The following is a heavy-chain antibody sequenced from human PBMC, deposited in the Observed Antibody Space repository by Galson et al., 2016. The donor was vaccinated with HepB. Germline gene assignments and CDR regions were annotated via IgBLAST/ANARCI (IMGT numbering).Heavy chain of an antibody. D-gene: IGHD6-13*01. Sequence: SLRLSCAASGFTLGDYAMSWMRQAPGKGLEWVSSISSPTSYIYYADSVKGRFTISRDNAKNSLYLQMNSLRADDTAVYYCARGLVPDYWGQGTLVTVSS. CDR3: ARGLVPDY. V-gene: IGHV3-21*01. J-gene: IGHJ4*02. CDR1: GFTLGDYA. CDR2: ISSPTSYI.